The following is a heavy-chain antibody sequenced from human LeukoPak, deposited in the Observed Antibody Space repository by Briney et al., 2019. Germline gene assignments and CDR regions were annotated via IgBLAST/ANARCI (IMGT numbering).Heavy chain of an antibody. V-gene: IGHV4-59*01. CDR3: ARRITMGDNWFDP. Sequence: SETLSLTCTVSGGSISSYYWSWIRQPPGKGLEWIGYIYYSGSTNYNPSLKSRVTISVDTSKNQFSLKLSSVTAADTAVHYCARRITMGDNWFDPWGQGTLVTVSS. CDR2: IYYSGST. D-gene: IGHD1-14*01. CDR1: GGSISSYY. J-gene: IGHJ5*02.